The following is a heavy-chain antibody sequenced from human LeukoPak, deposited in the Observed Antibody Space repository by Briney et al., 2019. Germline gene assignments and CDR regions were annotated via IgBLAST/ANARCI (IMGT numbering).Heavy chain of an antibody. Sequence: PGGSLRLSCAASGFTFSSYSMNWVRQAPGKGLEWVSSISSSSSYIYYADSVKGRFTISRDNAKNSLYLQMNSLRAEDTAVYYCAKDRSHLPVAGFDSWGQGTLVTVSS. CDR3: AKDRSHLPVAGFDS. V-gene: IGHV3-21*01. CDR1: GFTFSSYS. CDR2: ISSSSSYI. J-gene: IGHJ4*02. D-gene: IGHD6-19*01.